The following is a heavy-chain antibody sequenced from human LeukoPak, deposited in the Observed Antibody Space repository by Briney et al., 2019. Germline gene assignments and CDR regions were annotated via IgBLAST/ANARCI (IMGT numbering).Heavy chain of an antibody. CDR1: GFTVSSNY. V-gene: IGHV4-38-2*01. Sequence: GSLRLSCAASGFTVSSNYMSWVRQAPGQGLEWIGSIYHSGSTYYNPSLKSRVTISVDTSKNQFSLKLSSVTAADTAVYYCARHVVSYGYSRNSNYFDYWGQGTLVTVSS. D-gene: IGHD5-18*01. J-gene: IGHJ4*02. CDR3: ARHVVSYGYSRNSNYFDY. CDR2: IYHSGST.